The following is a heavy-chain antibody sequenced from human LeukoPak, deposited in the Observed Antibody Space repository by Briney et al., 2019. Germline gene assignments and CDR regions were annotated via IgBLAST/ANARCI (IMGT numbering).Heavy chain of an antibody. V-gene: IGHV3-23*01. CDR3: AKDYDILTGYYKGAFDI. CDR1: GFIFSNYA. D-gene: IGHD3-9*01. CDR2: ISGSGGST. Sequence: GGSLRLSCASSGFIFSNYALVWVRQAPGKGLEWVSAISGSGGSTYYADSVKGRFTISRDNSKNTLYLQMNSLRAEDTAVYYCAKDYDILTGYYKGAFDIWGQGTMVTVSS. J-gene: IGHJ3*02.